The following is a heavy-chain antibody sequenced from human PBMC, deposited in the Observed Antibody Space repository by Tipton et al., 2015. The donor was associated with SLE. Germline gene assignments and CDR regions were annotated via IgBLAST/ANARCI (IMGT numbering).Heavy chain of an antibody. Sequence: LRLSCAVYGGSFGGFNWGWIRQPPGKGLEWIGSIYYSGSTYYNPSLKSRVTISVDTSKNQFSLKLSSVTAADTAVYYCARDWCSSTSCYGYYYMDVWGKGTTVTVSS. CDR3: ARDWCSSTSCYGYYYMDV. J-gene: IGHJ6*03. V-gene: IGHV4-34*01. CDR2: IYYSGST. D-gene: IGHD2-2*01. CDR1: GGSFGGFN.